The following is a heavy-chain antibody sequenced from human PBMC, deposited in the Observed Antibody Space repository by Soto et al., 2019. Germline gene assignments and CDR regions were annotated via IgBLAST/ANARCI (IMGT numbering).Heavy chain of an antibody. CDR1: GYTFTSYD. J-gene: IGHJ6*02. CDR2: MNPNSGNT. V-gene: IGHV1-8*01. CDR3: ARTRIEQQLVYYYYGMDV. D-gene: IGHD6-13*01. Sequence: QVQLVQSGAEVKKPGASVKVSCKASGYTFTSYDINWVRQATGQGLEWMGWMNPNSGNTGYAQKVQGRVTMTRNTSISTAYMELSSLRSEDTAVYYCARTRIEQQLVYYYYGMDVWGQGTTVTVSS.